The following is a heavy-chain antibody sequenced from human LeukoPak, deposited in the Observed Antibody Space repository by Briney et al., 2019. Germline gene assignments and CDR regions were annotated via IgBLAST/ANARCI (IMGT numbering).Heavy chain of an antibody. CDR2: ISGSGGST. V-gene: IGHV3-23*01. J-gene: IGHJ4*02. CDR3: AKLSLWFGESLFDY. Sequence: GGSLRLSCAASGFTFSSYAMSWVRQAPGKGLEWVSAISGSGGSTYYADSVKGRFTISRDNSENTLYLQMNSLRAEDTAVYYCAKLSLWFGESLFDYWDQGTLVTVSS. D-gene: IGHD3-10*01. CDR1: GFTFSSYA.